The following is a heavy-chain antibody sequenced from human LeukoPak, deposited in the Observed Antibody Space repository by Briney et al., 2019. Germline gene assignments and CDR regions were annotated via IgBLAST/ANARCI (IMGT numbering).Heavy chain of an antibody. CDR1: GYTFTSYG. D-gene: IGHD3-16*02. J-gene: IGHJ6*02. CDR3: ARDLYDYVWGSYRYSTYYYYYGMDV. V-gene: IGHV1-18*01. CDR2: ISAYNGNT. Sequence: ASVKVSCKASGYTFTSYGISWVRQAPGQGLEWMGWISAYNGNTNYAQKLQGRVTMTTDTSTSTAYMELRSLRSDDTAVYYCARDLYDYVWGSYRYSTYYYYYGMDVWGQGITVTVSS.